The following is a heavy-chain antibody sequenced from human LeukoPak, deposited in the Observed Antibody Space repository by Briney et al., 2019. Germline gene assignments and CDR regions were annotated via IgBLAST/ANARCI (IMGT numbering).Heavy chain of an antibody. J-gene: IGHJ4*02. Sequence: PSETLSLTCAVYGGSFSGYYWSWIRQPPGKGLEWIREINHSGSTNYNPPLKSRVTISVDTSKNQFSLKLTSVTAADTAVYYCARAGYYGWDWGQGTLVTVSP. V-gene: IGHV4-34*01. CDR3: ARAGYYGWD. D-gene: IGHD4-17*01. CDR1: GGSFSGYY. CDR2: INHSGST.